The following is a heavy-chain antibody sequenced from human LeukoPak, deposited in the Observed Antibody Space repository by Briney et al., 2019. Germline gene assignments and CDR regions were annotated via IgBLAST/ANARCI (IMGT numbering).Heavy chain of an antibody. J-gene: IGHJ6*04. Sequence: PGGSLRLSCAASGFIFGSYWMSWVRQAPGKGLEWVANIKEDGSEKYYVDSVKGRFTISRDNAKNSLYLQTNSLRAEDTAVYYRARRALRYCSSTSCPAQYYGVDVWGKGTTVTVS. D-gene: IGHD2-2*01. V-gene: IGHV3-7*03. CDR3: ARRALRYCSSTSCPAQYYGVDV. CDR1: GFIFGSYW. CDR2: IKEDGSEK.